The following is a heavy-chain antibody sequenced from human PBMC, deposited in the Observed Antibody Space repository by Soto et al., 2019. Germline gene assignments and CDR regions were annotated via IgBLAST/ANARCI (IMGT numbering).Heavy chain of an antibody. CDR1: GFTFSSYA. V-gene: IGHV3-30-3*01. CDR3: ARDIAIWATLLYYYYGMDV. D-gene: IGHD3-16*01. J-gene: IGHJ6*02. Sequence: SLRLSCAASGFTFSSYAMHWVRQAPGKGLEWVAVISYDGSNKYYADSVKGRFTISRDNSKNTLYLQMNSLRAEDTAVYYCARDIAIWATLLYYYYGMDVWGQGTTVTVS. CDR2: ISYDGSNK.